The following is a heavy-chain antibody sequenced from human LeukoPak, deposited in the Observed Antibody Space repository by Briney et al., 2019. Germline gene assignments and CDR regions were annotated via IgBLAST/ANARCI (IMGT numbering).Heavy chain of an antibody. CDR2: INPNSGGA. J-gene: IGHJ3*02. CDR1: GYTFTGYY. Sequence: ASVKVSCKASGYTFTGYYMHWVRQAPGQGLEWMGWINPNSGGANYAQKFQGRVTMTRDTSISTAYMDLSRLRSDDTAVYYCARAGVWDYSDSSGYHNAAFDIWGQGTMVTVSS. CDR3: ARAGVWDYSDSSGYHNAAFDI. D-gene: IGHD3-22*01. V-gene: IGHV1-2*02.